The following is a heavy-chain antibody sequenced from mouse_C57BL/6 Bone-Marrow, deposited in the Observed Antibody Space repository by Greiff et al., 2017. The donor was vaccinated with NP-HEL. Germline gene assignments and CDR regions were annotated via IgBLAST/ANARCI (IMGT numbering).Heavy chain of an antibody. Sequence: EVKLVESEGGLVQPGSSMKLSCTASGFTFSDYYMAWVRQVPEKGLEWVANINYDGSSTYYLDSLKSRFIISRDNAKNILYLQMSSLKSEDTATYYCARVYGSSLYFDDWGQGTTLTVSS. V-gene: IGHV5-16*01. J-gene: IGHJ2*01. CDR1: GFTFSDYY. D-gene: IGHD1-1*01. CDR3: ARVYGSSLYFDD. CDR2: INYDGSST.